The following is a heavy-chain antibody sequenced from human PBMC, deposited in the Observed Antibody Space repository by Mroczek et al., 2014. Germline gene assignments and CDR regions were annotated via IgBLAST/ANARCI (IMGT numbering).Heavy chain of an antibody. V-gene: IGHV1-2*02. CDR1: GYTFTGYY. J-gene: IGHJ4*02. CDR3: ARDRSPLLKNPYYFDY. CDR2: INPNSGGT. Sequence: QVQLQESGAEVKKPGASVKVSCKASGYTFTGYYMHWVRQAPGQGLEWMGWINPNSGGTNYAQKFQGRVTMTRDTSISTAYMELSRLRSDDTAVYYCARDRSPLLKNPYYFDYWGQGTLVTVSS. D-gene: IGHD2-15*01.